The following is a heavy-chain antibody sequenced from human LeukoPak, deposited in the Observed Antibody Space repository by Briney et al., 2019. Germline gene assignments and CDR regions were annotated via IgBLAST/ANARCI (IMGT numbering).Heavy chain of an antibody. D-gene: IGHD2-2*01. CDR1: GGSFSGYY. J-gene: IGHJ6*04. CDR3: ARGGALRYCSSTSCYAGMDV. Sequence: SETLSLTCAVYGGSFSGYYRSWIRQPPGKGLEWIGEINHSGSTNYNPSLKSRVTISVDTSKNQFSLKLSSVTAADTAVYYCARGGALRYCSSTSCYAGMDVWGKGTTVTVSS. V-gene: IGHV4-34*01. CDR2: INHSGST.